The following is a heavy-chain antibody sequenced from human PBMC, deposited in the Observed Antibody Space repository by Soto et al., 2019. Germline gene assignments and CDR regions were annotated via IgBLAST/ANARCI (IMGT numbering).Heavy chain of an antibody. Sequence: GGSLRLSCAASGFTFSSYAMSWVRQAPGKGLEWVSAISGSGGSTYYADSVKGRFTISRDNSKNTLYLQMNSLRAEDTAVYYCAKDLSHNYYDSSGYYSYWAYNYYYGMDVWGQGTTVTSP. J-gene: IGHJ6*02. CDR1: GFTFSSYA. V-gene: IGHV3-23*01. CDR2: ISGSGGST. D-gene: IGHD3-22*01. CDR3: AKDLSHNYYDSSGYYSYWAYNYYYGMDV.